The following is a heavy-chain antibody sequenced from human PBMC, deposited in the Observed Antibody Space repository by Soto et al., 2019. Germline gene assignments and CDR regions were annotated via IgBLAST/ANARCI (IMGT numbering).Heavy chain of an antibody. V-gene: IGHV1-3*01. Sequence: QVQVVQSGAEVKKPGASVKVSCKASEYTFTSYVIHWVRHASGQSLEWMGWINAGNGNTKYSQKFQGRVTITRDTAASTAYMELSSLRSEDTAVYYCARELQGLYYFDYWGQGTLVTVSS. D-gene: IGHD4-4*01. J-gene: IGHJ4*02. CDR2: INAGNGNT. CDR3: ARELQGLYYFDY. CDR1: EYTFTSYV.